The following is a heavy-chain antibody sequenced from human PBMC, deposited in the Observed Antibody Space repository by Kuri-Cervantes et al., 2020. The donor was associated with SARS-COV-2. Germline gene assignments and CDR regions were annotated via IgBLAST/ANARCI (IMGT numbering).Heavy chain of an antibody. CDR1: GGSISSYY. CDR3: ARLPYYDILTGTYYYYGMDV. Sequence: SETLSLTCSVSGGSISSYYWSWIRQPPGKGLEWIGYIYYSGSTYYNPSLKSRVTISVDTSKNQFSLKLSSVTAADTAVYYCARLPYYDILTGTYYYYGMDVWGQGTTVTVSS. V-gene: IGHV4-59*12. CDR2: IYYSGST. J-gene: IGHJ6*02. D-gene: IGHD3-9*01.